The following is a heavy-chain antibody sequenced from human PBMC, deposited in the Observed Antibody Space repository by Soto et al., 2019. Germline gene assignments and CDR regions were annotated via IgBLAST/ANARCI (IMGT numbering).Heavy chain of an antibody. J-gene: IGHJ3*02. Sequence: GGSLRLSCAGSGFTFSGHYMNWVRQAPGKGLEWVGRARKKGNTYTTEYAASVEGRFTISRDDSKNSLYLQMNSLKTEDTALYYCAREISGWAPDAFDIWGQGTMVTVSS. CDR3: AREISGWAPDAFDI. CDR1: GFTFSGHY. D-gene: IGHD6-19*01. V-gene: IGHV3-72*01. CDR2: ARKKGNTYTT.